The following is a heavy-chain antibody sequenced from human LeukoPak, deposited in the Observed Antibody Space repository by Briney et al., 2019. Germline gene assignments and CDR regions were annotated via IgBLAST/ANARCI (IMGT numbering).Heavy chain of an antibody. CDR1: GFTFSSYT. V-gene: IGHV3-23*01. J-gene: IGHJ4*02. D-gene: IGHD5-18*01. CDR3: AKGPQAAMVRYFDY. CDR2: ISGNGGST. Sequence: GGSLRLSCAASGFTFSSYTMSWVRQAPGKGLEWVSAISGNGGSTYYADSVKGRFTISRDNSKNTLYLQMNNLRAEDTAVYYCAKGPQAAMVRYFDYWGQGTLVTVSS.